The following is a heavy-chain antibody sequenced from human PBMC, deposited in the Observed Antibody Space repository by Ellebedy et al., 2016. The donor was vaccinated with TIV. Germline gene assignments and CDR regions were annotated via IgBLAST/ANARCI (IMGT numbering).Heavy chain of an antibody. D-gene: IGHD2-2*01. J-gene: IGHJ3*02. V-gene: IGHV4-59*01. Sequence: MPSETLSLTCTVSGDSISRYYWSWIRQSPGKGLEWIGNMFYTGDTNYNPSLKSRVTISVDTSKNQVSLNLTSATAADTAIYYCARECSSTSCSADDAFDIWGQGTMVTVSS. CDR2: MFYTGDT. CDR1: GDSISRYY. CDR3: ARECSSTSCSADDAFDI.